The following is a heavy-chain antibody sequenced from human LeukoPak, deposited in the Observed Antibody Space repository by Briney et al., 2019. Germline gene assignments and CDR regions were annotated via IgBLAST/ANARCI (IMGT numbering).Heavy chain of an antibody. CDR2: ISQSGST. CDR3: ARGWTLKTPLGRVAGTSSRRGRYFDY. D-gene: IGHD6-19*01. Sequence: SETLSLTCGVSGGSFSLSWIRQPPGKGLEWIGEISQSGSTNYNPSLKSRVNISLDTSENQFSLKLSSVTAADTAMYYCARGWTLKTPLGRVAGTSSRRGRYFDYWGQGTLVTVSS. J-gene: IGHJ4*01. V-gene: IGHV4-34*01. CDR1: GGSFS.